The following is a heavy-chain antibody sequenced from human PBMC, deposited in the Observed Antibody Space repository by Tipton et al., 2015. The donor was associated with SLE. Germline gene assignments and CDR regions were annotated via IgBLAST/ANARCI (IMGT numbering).Heavy chain of an antibody. Sequence: SLRLSCAASGFTFSSYSMNWVRQAPGKGLEWVSYISSSGSTIYYADSVKGRFTISRDNAKNSLYLQMNSLRAEDTAVYYCAREGGAVGATDYWGQGTLVTVSS. V-gene: IGHV3-48*01. J-gene: IGHJ4*02. CDR3: AREGGAVGATDY. CDR2: ISSSGSTI. CDR1: GFTFSSYS. D-gene: IGHD1-26*01.